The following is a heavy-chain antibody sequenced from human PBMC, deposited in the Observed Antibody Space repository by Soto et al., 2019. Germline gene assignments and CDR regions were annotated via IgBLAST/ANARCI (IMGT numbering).Heavy chain of an antibody. CDR1: GGSITGYY. V-gene: IGHV4-59*08. CDR3: ARHVRDNPRSYFDY. D-gene: IGHD3-10*01. CDR2: IYNSGNT. J-gene: IGHJ4*02. Sequence: QVQLQESGPGLVKPSETLSLTCTDSGGSITGYYWSWIRQSPGKGLVWIGSIYNSGNTYYNPSLHIRATIAVDTSKNLFALNLSSVIAADTAVYYCARHVRDNPRSYFDYWGQGTLVTVSS.